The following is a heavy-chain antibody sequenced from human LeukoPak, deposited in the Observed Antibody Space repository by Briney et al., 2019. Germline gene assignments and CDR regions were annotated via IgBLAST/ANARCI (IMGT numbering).Heavy chain of an antibody. CDR1: GFTFSSYA. CDR3: ARDGAGLGMWYFDY. D-gene: IGHD7-27*01. Sequence: GGSLRLSCAASGFTFSSYAMHWVRQAPGKGLEWVAVISYDGSNKYYADSVKGRFTISRDNSKNTLYLQMNSLRAEDTAVYYCARDGAGLGMWYFDYWGQGTLVTVSS. J-gene: IGHJ4*02. V-gene: IGHV3-30-3*01. CDR2: ISYDGSNK.